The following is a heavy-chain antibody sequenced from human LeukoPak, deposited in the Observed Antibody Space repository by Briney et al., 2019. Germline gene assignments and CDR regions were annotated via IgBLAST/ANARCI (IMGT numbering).Heavy chain of an antibody. J-gene: IGHJ4*02. CDR2: ISGSGDST. D-gene: IGHD2-15*01. V-gene: IGHV3-23*01. CDR3: AKGRSGVSSAATNY. Sequence: GESLRLSCAASGFTFSSYAMSWVRQAPGKGLEWVSTISGSGDSTYYADSVKGRFTISRDNSKNTLHLQMNSLRAEDTAVYSCAKGRSGVSSAATNYWGQGTLVTVSS. CDR1: GFTFSSYA.